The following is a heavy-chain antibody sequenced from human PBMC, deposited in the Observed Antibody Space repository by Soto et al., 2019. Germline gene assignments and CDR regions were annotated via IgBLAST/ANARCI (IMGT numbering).Heavy chain of an antibody. CDR3: ARDLDTAMARVPLDYYYGMDV. J-gene: IGHJ6*02. D-gene: IGHD5-18*01. V-gene: IGHV1-3*05. CDR1: GYTFTSYA. Sequence: QVQLVQSGAEEKKPGASVKVSCKASGYTFTSYAMHWVRQAPGQRLEWMGWINAGNGNTKYSQKFQGRVTITRDTAASTADMEVMSLRSADTAVYYCARDLDTAMARVPLDYYYGMDVWGQGTTVTVSS. CDR2: INAGNGNT.